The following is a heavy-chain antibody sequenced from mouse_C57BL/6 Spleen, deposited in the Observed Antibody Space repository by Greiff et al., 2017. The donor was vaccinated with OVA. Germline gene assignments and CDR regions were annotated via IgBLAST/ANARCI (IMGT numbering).Heavy chain of an antibody. CDR2: IRLKSDNYAT. D-gene: IGHD2-1*01. J-gene: IGHJ3*01. Sequence: EVMLVESGGGLVQPGGSMKLSCVASGFTFSNYWMNWVRQSPEKGLEWVAQIRLKSDNYATHYAESVKGRFTISRDDSKSSVYLQMNNLRAEDTGIYYCTYGNYGAYWGQGTLVTVSA. CDR3: TYGNYGAY. V-gene: IGHV6-3*01. CDR1: GFTFSNYW.